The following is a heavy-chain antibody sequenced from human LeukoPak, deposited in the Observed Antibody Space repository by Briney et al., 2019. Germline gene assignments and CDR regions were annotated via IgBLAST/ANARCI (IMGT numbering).Heavy chain of an antibody. D-gene: IGHD6-13*01. CDR3: ARRSSSWPWSFDY. V-gene: IGHV4-30-2*01. Sequence: SETLSLTCAVSGGSISGGGCSWSWIRQPPGKGLEWIGYIYHSGSTYYNPSLKSRVTISVDRSKDQFSLKLSSVTAADTAVYYCARRSSSWPWSFDYWGQGTLVTVSS. CDR1: GGSISGGGCS. CDR2: IYHSGST. J-gene: IGHJ4*02.